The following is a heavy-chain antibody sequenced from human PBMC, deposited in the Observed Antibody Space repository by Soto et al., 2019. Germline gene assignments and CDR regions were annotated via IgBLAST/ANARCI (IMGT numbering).Heavy chain of an antibody. J-gene: IGHJ6*02. Sequence: QVQLVQSGAEVKKPGSSVKVSCKASGGTFSSYAISWVRQAPGQGLEWMGGIIPIFGTANYAQKFEGRVTITADESTSTAYMELSSLRSEDTAVYYCARASYYDSSGYYLRGGMDVWGQGSTVTVSS. CDR1: GGTFSSYA. CDR2: IIPIFGTA. D-gene: IGHD3-22*01. V-gene: IGHV1-69*01. CDR3: ARASYYDSSGYYLRGGMDV.